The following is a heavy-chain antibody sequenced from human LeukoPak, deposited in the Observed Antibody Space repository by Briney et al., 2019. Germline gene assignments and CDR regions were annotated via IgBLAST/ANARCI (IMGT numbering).Heavy chain of an antibody. CDR1: GFTFSSYS. CDR3: ARDRITMVRGVILFDP. J-gene: IGHJ5*02. V-gene: IGHV3-21*01. Sequence: PGESLRLSCAASGFTFSSYSMNWVRQAPGKGLEWVSSISSSSSYIYYADSVKGRFTISRDNAKNSLYLQMNSLRAEDTAVYYCARDRITMVRGVILFDPWGQGTLVTVSS. CDR2: ISSSSSYI. D-gene: IGHD3-10*01.